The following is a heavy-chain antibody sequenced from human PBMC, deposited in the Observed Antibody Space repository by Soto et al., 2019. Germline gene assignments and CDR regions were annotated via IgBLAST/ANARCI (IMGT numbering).Heavy chain of an antibody. CDR3: ARRKYLDY. V-gene: IGHV3-49*03. Sequence: GGSLRLSCTTSGFTFGDYAMSWFRQAPGKGLEWIGYIRSNTYGGTTEYAASVKGRFTISRDDSKRVAHLQMNSLETEDTAVYFCARRKYLDYWGEGTLVTVSS. CDR2: IRSNTYGGTT. D-gene: IGHD6-6*01. CDR1: GFTFGDYA. J-gene: IGHJ4*02.